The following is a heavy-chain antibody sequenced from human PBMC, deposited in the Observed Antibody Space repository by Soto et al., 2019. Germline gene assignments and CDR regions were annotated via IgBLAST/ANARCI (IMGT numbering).Heavy chain of an antibody. Sequence: QVQLQESGPGLVKPSQTLSLTCTVSGGSISSGGYYWSWIRQHPGKGLEWIGYIYYSGSTYCNPSLKSRVTISVDTSKNQCSLQLSSVTAADTAVYYCARGYYDYVWGSYFGYGRYFDLWGRGTLVTVSS. CDR1: GGSISSGGYY. V-gene: IGHV4-31*03. CDR2: IYYSGST. CDR3: ARGYYDYVWGSYFGYGRYFDL. J-gene: IGHJ2*01. D-gene: IGHD3-16*01.